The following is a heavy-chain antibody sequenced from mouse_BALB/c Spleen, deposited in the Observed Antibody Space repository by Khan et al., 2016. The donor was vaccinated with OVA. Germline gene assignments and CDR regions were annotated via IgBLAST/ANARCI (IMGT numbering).Heavy chain of an antibody. V-gene: IGHV1S136*01. J-gene: IGHJ3*01. CDR3: AREASNGDFSFAD. CDR1: GYTFTNYV. CDR2: INPDNDGI. Sequence: VQLQQPGPDLVKPGASVKMSCKASGYTFTNYVMHWVKQKPGQGLEWIGYINPDNDGIRYNEKFKDKATLTSDKSSSTAYLELSSLTSEDSAVYYCAREASNGDFSFADWGEGTLVTVSA. D-gene: IGHD4-1*01.